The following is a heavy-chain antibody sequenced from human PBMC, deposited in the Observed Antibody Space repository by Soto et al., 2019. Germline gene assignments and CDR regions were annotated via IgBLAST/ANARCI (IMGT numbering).Heavy chain of an antibody. CDR3: ARALKPNYYYYGMDV. CDR1: GFTVSSNY. Sequence: GGSLRLSCAASGFTVSSNYMSWVRQAPGKGLEWVSVIYSGGSTYYADSVKGRFTISRDNSKNTLYLQMNSLRAEDTAVYYCARALKPNYYYYGMDVWGQGTTVTVSS. CDR2: IYSGGST. V-gene: IGHV3-53*01. J-gene: IGHJ6*02.